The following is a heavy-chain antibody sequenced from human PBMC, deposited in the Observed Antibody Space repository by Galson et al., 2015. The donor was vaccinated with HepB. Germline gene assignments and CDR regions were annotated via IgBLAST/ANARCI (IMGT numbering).Heavy chain of an antibody. V-gene: IGHV3-30-3*01. D-gene: IGHD6-13*01. CDR2: ISYDGNNK. CDR3: ARGISAAGTVSGY. CDR1: GFIFSTYA. Sequence: SLRLSCAASGFIFSTYAMHWVRQAPGKGLEWVAVISYDGNNKYYADSVKGRFTISRDNSKNTLYLQMHSLRAEDTAVYYCARGISAAGTVSGYWGQGALVTVSS. J-gene: IGHJ4*02.